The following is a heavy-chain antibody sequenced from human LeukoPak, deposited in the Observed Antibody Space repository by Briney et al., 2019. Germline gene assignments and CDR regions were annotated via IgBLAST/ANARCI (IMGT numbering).Heavy chain of an antibody. V-gene: IGHV3-20*04. J-gene: IGHJ6*03. Sequence: GGSLRLSCAASGFTFDDYGMSWVRQAPGKGLEWVSGINWNGGSTGYADSVKGRFTISRDNAKNSLYLQMNSLRAEDTALYYCARNYGDFPYYYYYYMDVCGKGTTVTVSS. CDR2: INWNGGST. CDR1: GFTFDDYG. D-gene: IGHD4-17*01. CDR3: ARNYGDFPYYYYYYMDV.